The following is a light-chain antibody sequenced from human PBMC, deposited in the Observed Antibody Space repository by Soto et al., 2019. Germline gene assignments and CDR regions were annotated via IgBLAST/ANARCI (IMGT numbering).Light chain of an antibody. CDR2: AAS. J-gene: IGKJ2*01. CDR1: QSISTY. V-gene: IGKV1-39*01. CDR3: QQSYTIPHT. Sequence: DIQMTQSPSSLSASVGDRVTITCRASQSISTYLNWYQQKPGKAPKVLIYAASTLQSGFPSTFSGSGSGTDFTLTISSLQPEDFATYYCQQSYTIPHTVGQGTKLEI.